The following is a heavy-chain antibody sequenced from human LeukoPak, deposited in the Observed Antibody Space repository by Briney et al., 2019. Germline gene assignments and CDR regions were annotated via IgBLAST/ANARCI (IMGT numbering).Heavy chain of an antibody. CDR1: GGSFSGYY. D-gene: IGHD4-17*01. J-gene: IGHJ4*02. V-gene: IGHV4-34*01. Sequence: SGTLSLTCAVYGGSFSGYYWSWIRQPPGKGLEWIGEINHSGSTNYNPSLKSRVTISVDTSKNQFSLKLSSVTAADTAVYYCARYAPNYGDYYFDYWGQGTLVTVSS. CDR3: ARYAPNYGDYYFDY. CDR2: INHSGST.